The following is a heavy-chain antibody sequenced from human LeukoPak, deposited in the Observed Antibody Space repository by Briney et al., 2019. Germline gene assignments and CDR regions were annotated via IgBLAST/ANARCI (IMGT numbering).Heavy chain of an antibody. D-gene: IGHD3-16*01. CDR2: VTGDCKYI. Sequence: GGSLRLSCAASGFIFKTYTMTWVRQAPGKGLEWVSSVTGDCKYITYADSVKGRFTISRDNAKNSLYLQVASLRGDDTATYYCAREGNDYYYDQWGQGTLVTVSS. J-gene: IGHJ4*02. CDR1: GFIFKTYT. CDR3: AREGNDYYYDQ. V-gene: IGHV3-21*01.